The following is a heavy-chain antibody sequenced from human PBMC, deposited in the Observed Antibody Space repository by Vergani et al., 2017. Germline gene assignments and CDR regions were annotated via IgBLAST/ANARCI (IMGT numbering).Heavy chain of an antibody. CDR3: ARILSSGYCRSTSCAKRGAFDI. D-gene: IGHD2-2*01. CDR1: GFSLSNARMG. V-gene: IGHV2-26*01. J-gene: IGHJ3*02. CDR2: LFSNDEK. Sequence: QVTLKESGPVLVKPTETLTLTCTVSGFSLSNARMGVSWIRQPPGKALEWLAHLFSNDEKSYSTSLKSRLTISKDTSKSQVVLTMTNIDPVDTATYYCARILSSGYCRSTSCAKRGAFDIWGQGTMVTVSS.